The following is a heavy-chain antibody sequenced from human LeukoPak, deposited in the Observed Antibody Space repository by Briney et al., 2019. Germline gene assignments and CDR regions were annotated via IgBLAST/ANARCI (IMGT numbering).Heavy chain of an antibody. CDR2: VSPSGGT. CDR3: ARASYCSGGSCYSDYYYYYMDV. J-gene: IGHJ6*03. Sequence: SQTLSLTCSVSGGSITGSSHYWTWMRQAAGKGLEWIGRVSPSGGTTYNPSLKSRVTISIDTSKNQFSLKLSSVTAADTAVYYCARASYCSGGSCYSDYYYYYMDVWGKGTTVTVSS. V-gene: IGHV4-61*02. CDR1: GGSITGSSHY. D-gene: IGHD2-15*01.